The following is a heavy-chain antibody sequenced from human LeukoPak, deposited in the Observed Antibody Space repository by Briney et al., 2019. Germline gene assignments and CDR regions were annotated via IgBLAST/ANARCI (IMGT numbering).Heavy chain of an antibody. D-gene: IGHD6-19*01. CDR2: ITGSGDST. CDR1: GFPFSSYP. Sequence: GGSLRLSCAASGFPFSSYPMSWVRQAPGKGLEWVSGITGSGDSTHYAESVKGRFTISRDNSKNTLYLQMNSLRADDTAVYYCAKDARRVATIFSSGWYNAFDIWGQGTMVTVSS. V-gene: IGHV3-23*01. CDR3: AKDARRVATIFSSGWYNAFDI. J-gene: IGHJ3*02.